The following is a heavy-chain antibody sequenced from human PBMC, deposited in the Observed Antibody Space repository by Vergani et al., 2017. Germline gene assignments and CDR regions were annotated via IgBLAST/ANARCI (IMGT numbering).Heavy chain of an antibody. CDR1: GFTLDDYA. J-gene: IGHJ4*02. CDR3: SKDISLNRELTADHFDY. D-gene: IGHD2-21*02. CDR2: ISWNSGSI. Sequence: EVQLVESGGGLVQPGGSLRLSCAASGFTLDDYAMHWVRQAPGKGLEWVSGISWNSGSIGYADSVKGRFTISRDNAKNSLYLQMNSLRAEDTALYYCSKDISLNRELTADHFDYWGQGTLVTVSS. V-gene: IGHV3-9*01.